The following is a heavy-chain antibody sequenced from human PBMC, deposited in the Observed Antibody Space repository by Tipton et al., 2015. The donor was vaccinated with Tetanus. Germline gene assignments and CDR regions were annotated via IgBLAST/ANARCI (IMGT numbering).Heavy chain of an antibody. CDR3: ARDSRIQDYGDPLTYYYYGMDV. V-gene: IGHV4-31*03. Sequence: TLPLTCTVSGGSISSGGYYWSWIRQHPGKGLEWIGYIYYSGSTYYNPSLKSRVTISVDTSKNQFSLKLSSVTAADTAVYYCARDSRIQDYGDPLTYYYYGMDVWGQGTTVTVSS. CDR2: IYYSGST. D-gene: IGHD4-17*01. J-gene: IGHJ6*02. CDR1: GGSISSGGYY.